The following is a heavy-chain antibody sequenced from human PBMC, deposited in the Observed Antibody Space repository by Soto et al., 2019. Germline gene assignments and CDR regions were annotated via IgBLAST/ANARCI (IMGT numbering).Heavy chain of an antibody. CDR1: GFTFSSYA. CDR3: ARDQLRSGYYYLH. D-gene: IGHD3-22*01. J-gene: IGHJ4*02. V-gene: IGHV3-30-3*01. Sequence: QVQLVESGGGVVQPGRSLRLSCAASGFTFSSYAMHWVRQAPGKGLEWVAVISYDGSNKYYADSVKGRFTISRDNSKNTLYLQMNSLRAEDTAVYYCARDQLRSGYYYLHWGQGTLVTVSS. CDR2: ISYDGSNK.